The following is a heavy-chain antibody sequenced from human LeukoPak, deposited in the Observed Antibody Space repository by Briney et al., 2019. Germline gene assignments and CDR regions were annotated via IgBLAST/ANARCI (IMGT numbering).Heavy chain of an antibody. V-gene: IGHV4-30-4*07. D-gene: IGHD1-26*01. CDR3: ARERRVGGLDY. CDR2: IYYSGAT. CDR1: GGSISSGGYS. Sequence: SETLSLTCAVSGGSISSGGYSWSWIRQPPGKGLEWIGYIYYSGATYYNPSLKSRVTMSVDTSKNQFSLKLSSVTAADTAVYYCARERRVGGLDYWGQGTLVTVSS. J-gene: IGHJ4*02.